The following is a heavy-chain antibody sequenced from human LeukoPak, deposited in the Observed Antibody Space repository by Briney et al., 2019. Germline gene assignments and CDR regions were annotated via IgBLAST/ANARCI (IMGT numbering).Heavy chain of an antibody. D-gene: IGHD3-10*01. V-gene: IGHV1-2*02. CDR2: INPNSGST. Sequence: GASVKVSCKASGYTFTGYYIHWVRQAPGQGLEWLGWINPNSGSTNYAQKFHGRVTMSRDTSISTAYMELNRLRSDDTAVYYCARLGDYGSNNYPRYMHNWFDPWGQGTLVTVSS. CDR3: ARLGDYGSNNYPRYMHNWFDP. CDR1: GYTFTGYY. J-gene: IGHJ5*02.